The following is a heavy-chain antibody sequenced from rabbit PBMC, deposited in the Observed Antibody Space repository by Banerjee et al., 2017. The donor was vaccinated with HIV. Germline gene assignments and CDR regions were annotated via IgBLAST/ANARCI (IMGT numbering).Heavy chain of an antibody. J-gene: IGHJ4*01. CDR1: GFAFSSNY. V-gene: IGHV1S47*01. Sequence: QQQLVESGGDLVKPEGSLTLTCTASGFAFSSNYYMWWVRQAPGKGPEWIACIYNGDGSTYYASWVNGRFTISRSTSLVTVTLQMTSLTAADTATYFCARGGAGGSYYTTYFNLWGQGTLVTVS. CDR2: IYNGDGST. CDR3: ARGGAGGSYYTTYFNL. D-gene: IGHD8-1*01.